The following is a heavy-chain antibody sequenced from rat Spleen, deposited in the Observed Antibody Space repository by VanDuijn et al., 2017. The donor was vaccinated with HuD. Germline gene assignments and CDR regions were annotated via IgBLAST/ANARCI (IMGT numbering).Heavy chain of an antibody. J-gene: IGHJ2*01. Sequence: EVKLVESGGGLVQPGRSLKLSCAASGFNFNDYWMGWVRQAPGKGLEWIGEINKDSNTINYTPSLKDKFTISRDNAQNTLYLQMDKMGSEDTSIYFCVGGYFDYWCQGVMVTVSS. CDR2: INKDSNTI. CDR1: GFNFNDYW. CDR3: VGGYFDY. V-gene: IGHV4-2*01.